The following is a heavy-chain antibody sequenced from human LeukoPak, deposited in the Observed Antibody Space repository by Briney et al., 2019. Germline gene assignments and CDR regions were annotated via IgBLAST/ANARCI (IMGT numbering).Heavy chain of an antibody. CDR3: AREGDGYNRPLHD. J-gene: IGHJ4*02. V-gene: IGHV4-59*01. D-gene: IGHD5-24*01. CDR2: IYYTGNT. Sequence: SETLSLTCTVSGGSISSDYWSWIRQPPGKGLEWIGYIYYTGNTDYNPSLKSRLTISVDTSKNQFSLRLSSVTAADTAIYYCAREGDGYNRPLHDWGQGTLVIVSS. CDR1: GGSISSDY.